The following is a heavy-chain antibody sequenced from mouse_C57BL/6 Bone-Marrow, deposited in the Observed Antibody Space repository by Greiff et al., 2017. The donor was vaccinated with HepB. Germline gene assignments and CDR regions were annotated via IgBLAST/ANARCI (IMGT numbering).Heavy chain of an antibody. D-gene: IGHD2-4*01. CDR1: GFNIRDYY. Sequence: EVQGVESGAELVKPGASVKLSCTASGFNIRDYYMHWVKQRTEQGLEWIGRIDPEDGETKYAPKFQGKATITADTSSNTAYLQLSSLTSEDTAVYYCARSDYDGRYFDYWGQGTTLTVSS. J-gene: IGHJ2*01. CDR3: ARSDYDGRYFDY. CDR2: IDPEDGET. V-gene: IGHV14-2*01.